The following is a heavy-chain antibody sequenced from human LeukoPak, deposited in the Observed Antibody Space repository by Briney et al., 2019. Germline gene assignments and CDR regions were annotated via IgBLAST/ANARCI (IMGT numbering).Heavy chain of an antibody. CDR1: GYTFTTYY. CDR2: INPSGGRT. V-gene: IGHV1-46*01. J-gene: IGHJ3*02. CDR3: CRAKSAVFDI. D-gene: IGHD2-15*01. Sequence: ASVKVSYKASGYTFTTYYMHWVRQAPGQGVEGMGIINPSGGRTSHTPEFQGRLTIIRNPATSTVYMELNSRSREDTACFYRCRAKSAVFDIWGHGQMATVSS.